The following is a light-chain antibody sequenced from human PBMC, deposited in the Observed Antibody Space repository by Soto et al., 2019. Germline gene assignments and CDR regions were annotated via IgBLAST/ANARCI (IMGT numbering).Light chain of an antibody. CDR3: SSYTSSSILV. CDR1: SSDVGGYNY. V-gene: IGLV2-14*01. J-gene: IGLJ3*02. Sequence: QSALNQPASVSGSPGPSITISCTGTSSDVGGYNYVSWYQQHPGKAPKLMIYEVSNRPSGVSNRFSGSKSGNTASLTTSWLQAEDEADYVCSSYTSSSILVFGGGTKLTVL. CDR2: EVS.